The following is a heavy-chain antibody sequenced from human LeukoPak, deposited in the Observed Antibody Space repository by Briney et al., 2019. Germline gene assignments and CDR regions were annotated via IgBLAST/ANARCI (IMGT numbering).Heavy chain of an antibody. CDR1: GYTFTSYD. Sequence: ASVKGSCKASGYTFTSYDINWGRQATGQGLEWMGWMNPKSGNTGYAQKFQGRVTITRNTSISTAYMELSSLRSEDTAVYYCARGLEYQLLYGHYYYYYYYMDVWGKGTTVTVSS. CDR2: MNPKSGNT. J-gene: IGHJ6*03. CDR3: ARGLEYQLLYGHYYYYYYYMDV. D-gene: IGHD2-2*02. V-gene: IGHV1-8*03.